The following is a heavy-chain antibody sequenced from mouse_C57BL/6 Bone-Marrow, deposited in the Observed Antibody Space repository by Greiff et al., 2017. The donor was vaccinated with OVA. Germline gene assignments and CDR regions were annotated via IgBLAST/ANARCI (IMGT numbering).Heavy chain of an antibody. CDR3: ARRPWDFDY. V-gene: IGHV1-64*01. Sequence: VKLQQSGAELVKPGASVKLSCKASGYTFTSYWMHWVKQRPGQGLEWIGMIHPNSGSTNYNEKFKSKATLTVDKSSSTAYMQLSSLTSEDSAVYYCARRPWDFDYWGQGTTLTVSS. CDR2: IHPNSGST. J-gene: IGHJ2*01. D-gene: IGHD4-1*01. CDR1: GYTFTSYW.